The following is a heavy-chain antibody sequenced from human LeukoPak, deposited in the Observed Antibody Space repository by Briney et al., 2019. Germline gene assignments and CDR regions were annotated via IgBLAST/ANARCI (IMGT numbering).Heavy chain of an antibody. CDR1: GFTFSGSA. Sequence: GGPLRLSCAASGFTFSGSAMHWFRKASGKGLEWVGRIRSKANSYETAYAASVKGRFTISRDDSKNTAYLQMNSLKTEDTAMYYCTTYCSGGSCYSYDAFDIWGQGTMVTVSS. D-gene: IGHD2-15*01. CDR3: TTYCSGGSCYSYDAFDI. V-gene: IGHV3-73*01. CDR2: IRSKANSYET. J-gene: IGHJ3*02.